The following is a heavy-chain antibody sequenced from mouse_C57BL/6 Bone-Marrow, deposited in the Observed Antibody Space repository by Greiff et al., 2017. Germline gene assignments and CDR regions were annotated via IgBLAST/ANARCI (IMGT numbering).Heavy chain of an antibody. V-gene: IGHV1-66*01. CDR3: AYGSSFYFDY. J-gene: IGHJ2*01. CDR2: IYPGSGNT. CDR1: GYSFTSYY. D-gene: IGHD1-1*01. Sequence: VQRVESGPELVKPGASVKISCKASGYSFTSYYIHWVKQRPGQGLEWIGWIYPGSGNTKYNEKFKGKATLTADTSSSTTYMQLSSLTSEDSAVYYCAYGSSFYFDYWGQGTTLTVSS.